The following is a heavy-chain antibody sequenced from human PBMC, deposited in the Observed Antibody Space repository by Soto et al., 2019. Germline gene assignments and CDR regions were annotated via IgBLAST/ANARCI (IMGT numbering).Heavy chain of an antibody. V-gene: IGHV3-23*01. CDR1: GFIFNNYG. D-gene: IGHD5-12*01. CDR3: TKDRADSWIVDV. J-gene: IGHJ6*04. CDR2: ISVREGVT. Sequence: EVQLLESGGVLIQPGGSLRLSCAASGFIFNNYGMSWVRQAPGKGMEWVSGISVREGVTYYPDSVKRRFTISRDNSKNTLFLQMHSRRAEETPVYYCTKDRADSWIVDVWGRGTTMTVSS.